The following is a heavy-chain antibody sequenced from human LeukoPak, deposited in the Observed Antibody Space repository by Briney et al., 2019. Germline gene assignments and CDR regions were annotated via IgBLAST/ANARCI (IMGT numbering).Heavy chain of an antibody. J-gene: IGHJ5*02. Sequence: AASVKVSCKASGYTFTSYAMHWVRQAPGQRLEWMGWINAGNGNTKYSQKFQGRVTITRDTSASTAYMELSSLRSEDTAVYCCARGYSSGMNWFDPWGQGTLVTVSS. V-gene: IGHV1-3*01. CDR1: GYTFTSYA. D-gene: IGHD6-19*01. CDR3: ARGYSSGMNWFDP. CDR2: INAGNGNT.